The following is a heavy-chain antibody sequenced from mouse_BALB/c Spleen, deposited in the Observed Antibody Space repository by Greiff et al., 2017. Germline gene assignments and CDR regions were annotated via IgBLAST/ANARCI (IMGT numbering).Heavy chain of an antibody. J-gene: IGHJ3*01. CDR3: TKLGRGIAY. V-gene: IGHV14-4*02. CDR2: IDPENGDT. CDR1: GFNIKDYY. D-gene: IGHD4-1*01. Sequence: VHVKQSGAELVRSGASVKLSCTASGFNIKDYYMHWVKQRPEQGLEWIGWIDPENGDTEYAPKFQGKATMTADTSSNTAYLQLSSLTSEDTAVYYCTKLGRGIAYWGQGTLVTVSA.